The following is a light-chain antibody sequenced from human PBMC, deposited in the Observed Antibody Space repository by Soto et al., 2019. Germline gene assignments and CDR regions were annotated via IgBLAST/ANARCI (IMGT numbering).Light chain of an antibody. CDR1: QSVSNY. CDR2: TVS. J-gene: IGKJ5*01. V-gene: IGKV1-39*01. Sequence: DIQMTQSPSSLSASVGDRVTITCRASQSVSNYLNWYQQKPGKPPRLLIYTVSSLQNGVSSRFSGSGSGTDFTLTISSLETEDFAVYYCQQRNDWRRGTFGQGTRLEIK. CDR3: QQRNDWRRGT.